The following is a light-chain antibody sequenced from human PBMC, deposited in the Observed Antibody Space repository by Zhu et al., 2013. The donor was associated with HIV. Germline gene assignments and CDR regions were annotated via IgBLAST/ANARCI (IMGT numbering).Light chain of an antibody. Sequence: EIVLTQSPGTLSLSPGERATLSCRASQRVSSSHLAWYQQKPGQAPRLLIYGASSRATGIPDRFSGSGSGTDFTLTISRLEPEDFAVYYCQQYDDSPQTFGQGTKVEIK. CDR2: GAS. V-gene: IGKV3-20*01. J-gene: IGKJ1*01. CDR1: QRVSSSH. CDR3: QQYDDSPQT.